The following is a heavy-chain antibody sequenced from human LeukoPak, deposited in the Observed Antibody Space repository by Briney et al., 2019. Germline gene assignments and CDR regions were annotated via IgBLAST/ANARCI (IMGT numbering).Heavy chain of an antibody. D-gene: IGHD4-23*01. Sequence: ASVKVSCKASGYTFTSYGISWVRQAPGQGLEWMGWISAYNGNTNYAQKLQGRVTMTTDTSTSTAYMELRSLRSDDTAVYYCAAELYGGNSDCCNFELWGQGTMVTVSS. CDR3: AAELYGGNSDCCNFEL. J-gene: IGHJ3*01. CDR2: ISAYNGNT. CDR1: GYTFTSYG. V-gene: IGHV1-18*01.